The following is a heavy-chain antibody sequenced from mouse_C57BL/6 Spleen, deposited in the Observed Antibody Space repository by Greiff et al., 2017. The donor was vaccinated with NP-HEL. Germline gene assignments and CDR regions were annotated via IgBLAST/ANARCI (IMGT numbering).Heavy chain of an antibody. J-gene: IGHJ4*01. CDR1: GYAFSSSW. CDR2: IYPGDGDT. V-gene: IGHV1-82*01. D-gene: IGHD1-1*01. CDR3: ARYGPYYYGSTPYAMDD. Sequence: VMLVESGPELVKPGASVKISCKASGYAFSSSWMNWVKQRPGKGLEWIGRIYPGDGDTNYNGKFKGKATLTADKSSSTDYMQLSSLTSEDSAVYFCARYGPYYYGSTPYAMDDWGQGTSVTVSS.